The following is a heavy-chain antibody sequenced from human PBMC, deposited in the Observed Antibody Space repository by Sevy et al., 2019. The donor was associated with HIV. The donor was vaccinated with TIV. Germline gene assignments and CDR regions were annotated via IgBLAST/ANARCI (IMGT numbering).Heavy chain of an antibody. CDR2: ISGRDGTT. J-gene: IGHJ4*02. CDR1: GFIFNNYA. Sequence: GGCLRLSCAASGFIFNNYAMNWVRQAPGKGLERVSGISGRDGTTFYADSVKGRFTLSRDNSKNTLYLQMNSLRAEDMAVYYCARDHFPTYYAISGLGHYWGQGTLVSVSS. V-gene: IGHV3-23*01. D-gene: IGHD3-22*01. CDR3: ARDHFPTYYAISGLGHY.